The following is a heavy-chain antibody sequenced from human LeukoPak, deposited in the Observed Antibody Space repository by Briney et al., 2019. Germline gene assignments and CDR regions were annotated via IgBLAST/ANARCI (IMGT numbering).Heavy chain of an antibody. V-gene: IGHV3-74*01. CDR2: INPDGSGT. Sequence: GGSLRLSCAASGFTFSSYWMFWVRQAPGKGLVWVSRINPDGSGTNYADSVKGRFTISRDNAKNTLYLQMNSLRAEDTALYYCVKSMSGLNDYWGQGTLVTVSS. CDR1: GFTFSSYW. J-gene: IGHJ4*01. D-gene: IGHD3-3*01. CDR3: VKSMSGLNDY.